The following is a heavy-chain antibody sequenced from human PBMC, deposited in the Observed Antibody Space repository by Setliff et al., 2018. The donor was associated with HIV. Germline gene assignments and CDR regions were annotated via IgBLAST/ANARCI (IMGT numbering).Heavy chain of an antibody. V-gene: IGHV4-61*02. D-gene: IGHD3-10*01. CDR3: ARDRGRGSGSPTRKFYYYGMDV. CDR1: GGSISSGGYY. CDR2: ISTSGST. J-gene: IGHJ6*02. Sequence: SETLSLTCTVSGGSISSGGYYWSWIRQPAGKGLEWIGRISTSGSTNYNPSLKSRVTISVDTSKNKFSVTLRSVTTADTAVYYCARDRGRGSGSPTRKFYYYGMDVWGQGTTVTVSS.